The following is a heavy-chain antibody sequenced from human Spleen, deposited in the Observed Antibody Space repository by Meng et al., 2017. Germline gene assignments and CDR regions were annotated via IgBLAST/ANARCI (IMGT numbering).Heavy chain of an antibody. J-gene: IGHJ4*02. Sequence: QVHLQESGPGLVRPSETLSLTCAVSGGSISSSNWWSWVRQPPGKGLEWTGEIDHSGNTHYNPSLRGRITISVDKSKNQFSLQLISVTAADTAIYYCARVFKGAMDAGVGDYWGQGTLVTVSS. D-gene: IGHD5-18*01. V-gene: IGHV4-4*02. CDR2: IDHSGNT. CDR3: ARVFKGAMDAGVGDY. CDR1: GGSISSSNW.